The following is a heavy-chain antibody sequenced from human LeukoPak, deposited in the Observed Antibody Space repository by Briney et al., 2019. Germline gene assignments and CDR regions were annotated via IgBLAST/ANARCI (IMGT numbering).Heavy chain of an antibody. V-gene: IGHV3-11*01. CDR3: ERDTLDDY. CDR2: ISGSGTTI. J-gene: IGHJ4*02. CDR1: GFTFSDYY. Sequence: GGSLRLSCAASGFTFSDYYMSWIRQAPGKGLEWISFISGSGTTIYYADSVKGRFSISRDNAKNSVFLQMNSLRAEDTAVYYCERDTLDDYWGQGTLVTVSS.